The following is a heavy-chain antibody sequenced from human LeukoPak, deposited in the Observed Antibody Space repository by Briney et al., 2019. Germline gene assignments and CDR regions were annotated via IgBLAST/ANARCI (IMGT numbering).Heavy chain of an antibody. D-gene: IGHD3-10*01. Sequence: SETLSLTCAVYGGSFSGYYWSWIRQPPGKGLERIGEINHSGSTNYNPSLKSRVTISVDTSKNQFSLKLSSVTAADTAVYYCARGLPTGDYYGSGSYYSPSYYFDYWGQGTLVTVSS. CDR3: ARGLPTGDYYGSGSYYSPSYYFDY. V-gene: IGHV4-34*01. CDR1: GGSFSGYY. J-gene: IGHJ4*02. CDR2: INHSGST.